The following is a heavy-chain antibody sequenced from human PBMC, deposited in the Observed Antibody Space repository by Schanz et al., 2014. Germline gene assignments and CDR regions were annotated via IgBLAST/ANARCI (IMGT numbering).Heavy chain of an antibody. CDR2: IWYNGSNK. D-gene: IGHD2-15*01. Sequence: QVQLVESGGGVVQPGRSLRLSCAASGFTFSKYGVHWVRQAPGKGLEWVAVIWYNGSNKYYADSVRGRFTISRDNSMNTLHLQMDGLRVEDTAVYYCARDAVALVPEYFMDVWGKGTPXTVSS. V-gene: IGHV3-33*01. CDR1: GFTFSKYG. CDR3: ARDAVALVPEYFMDV. J-gene: IGHJ6*03.